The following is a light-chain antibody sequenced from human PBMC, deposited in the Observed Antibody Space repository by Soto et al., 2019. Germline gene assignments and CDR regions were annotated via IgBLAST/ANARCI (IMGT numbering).Light chain of an antibody. J-gene: IGLJ1*01. CDR1: GLNIGAGYD. CDR2: GNK. Sequence: QSVLTQPPPVSGALGQRVTISCTGSGLNIGAGYDVHWYRQLPGTAPKVVIYGNKIRPSGVPDRFSGSKSGTSASLAITGLQAEDEAEYYCQSFDAGVSGYVFGPGTKVTVL. CDR3: QSFDAGVSGYV. V-gene: IGLV1-40*01.